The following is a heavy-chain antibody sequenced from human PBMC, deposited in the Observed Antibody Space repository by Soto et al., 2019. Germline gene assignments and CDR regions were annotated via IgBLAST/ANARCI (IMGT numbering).Heavy chain of an antibody. CDR2: IRNKPNTYTT. V-gene: IGHV3-72*01. D-gene: IGHD6-13*01. J-gene: IGHJ4*02. Sequence: GYLRLCCVASGFTFSHHYKDWFRQAPGKGLEWVGRIRNKPNTYTTEYAASVKGRFIISRDDSKNSLYLQMNSLKTEDTAVYFCTRVVSAAAGTEDYWGQGT. CDR3: TRVVSAAAGTEDY. CDR1: GFTFSHHY.